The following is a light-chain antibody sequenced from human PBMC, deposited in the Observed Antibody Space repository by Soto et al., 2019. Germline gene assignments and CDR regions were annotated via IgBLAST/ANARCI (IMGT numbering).Light chain of an antibody. CDR2: DAS. CDR3: QQYDNLLTWT. J-gene: IGKJ1*01. CDR1: QDTSNY. Sequence: DIQMTQSPSSLSASVGDRVTITCQASQDTSNYLNWYQQKPGKAPKLLIYDASNLETGVPSRFSGSGSGTDFTFTISSLQPEDIATYYCQQYDNLLTWTFGQGTKVDIK. V-gene: IGKV1-33*01.